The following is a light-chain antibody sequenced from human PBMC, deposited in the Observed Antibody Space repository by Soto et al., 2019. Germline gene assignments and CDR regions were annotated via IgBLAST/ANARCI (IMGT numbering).Light chain of an antibody. V-gene: IGKV3-20*01. J-gene: IGKJ3*01. Sequence: VMTQSPLSLPVTLGQPASISCRSSQSLVYSDGNTYLAWYQQKPGQAPRLLIYGASSRATGIPDRFSGSGSGTDFTLTISRLEPEDFAVYYCQQYGSSPRFTFGPGTKVDI. CDR1: QSLVYSDGNTY. CDR2: GAS. CDR3: QQYGSSPRFT.